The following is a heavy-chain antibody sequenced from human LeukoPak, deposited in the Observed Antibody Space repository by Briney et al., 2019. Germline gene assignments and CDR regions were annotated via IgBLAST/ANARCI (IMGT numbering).Heavy chain of an antibody. CDR3: ARGISSYYYGMDV. CDR2: IYYSGST. Sequence: SETLFLTCTVSGGSISSGGYYWSWIRQPPGMGLEWIGYIYYSGSTNYNPSLKSRVSISVDTSKNQFSLKLSSVTAADTAMYYCARGISSYYYGMDVWGQGTTVTVSS. CDR1: GGSISSGGYY. J-gene: IGHJ6*02. D-gene: IGHD2/OR15-2a*01. V-gene: IGHV4-61*08.